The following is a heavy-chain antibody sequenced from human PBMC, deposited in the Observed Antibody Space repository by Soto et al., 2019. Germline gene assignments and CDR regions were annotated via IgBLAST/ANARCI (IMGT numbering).Heavy chain of an antibody. Sequence: EVQLVESGGGLVQPGGSLRLSCAASGFTFSSYDMHWVRQVAGKGLEWVSPIGVAGDTYYPDSVKGRFTISRENAKNSFYVQMNSRRGEDTAVYYCARGGRGSSWYEGGSRIDYWGQGTLVTVSS. CDR2: IGVAGDT. CDR3: ARGGRGSSWYEGGSRIDY. V-gene: IGHV3-13*01. CDR1: GFTFSSYD. J-gene: IGHJ4*02. D-gene: IGHD6-13*01.